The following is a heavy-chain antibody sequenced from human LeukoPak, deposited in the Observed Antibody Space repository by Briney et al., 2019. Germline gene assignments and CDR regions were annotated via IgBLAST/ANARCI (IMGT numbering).Heavy chain of an antibody. V-gene: IGHV3-21*01. Sequence: TPGGSLRLSCAASGFTFSSYSMNWVRQAPGKGLEWVSSISSSSSYIYYADSVKGRFTISRDNAKNSLYLQMNSLRAEDTAVNYCARDQPRYCSGGSCETFDYWGQGTLVTVSS. D-gene: IGHD2-15*01. J-gene: IGHJ4*02. CDR1: GFTFSSYS. CDR2: ISSSSSYI. CDR3: ARDQPRYCSGGSCETFDY.